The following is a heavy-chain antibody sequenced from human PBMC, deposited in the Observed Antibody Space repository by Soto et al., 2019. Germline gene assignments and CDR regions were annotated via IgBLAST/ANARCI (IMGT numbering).Heavy chain of an antibody. CDR1: GGSVNRYY. CDR3: ATRITVFGLLIPPFDP. V-gene: IGHV4-34*01. J-gene: IGHJ5*02. CDR2: INHTGGT. Sequence: SQTLSLTCAVYGGSVNRYYRNWIRQPPGKGLAWIGEINHTGGTHYHPSLKSRVTMSVDTSKNQFSLRLSSMTAADTAIYYCATRITVFGLLIPPFDPWGQGTQVTVSS. D-gene: IGHD3-3*01.